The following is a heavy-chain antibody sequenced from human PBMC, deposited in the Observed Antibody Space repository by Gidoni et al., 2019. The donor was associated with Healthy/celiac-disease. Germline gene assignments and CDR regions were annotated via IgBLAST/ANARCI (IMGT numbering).Heavy chain of an antibody. D-gene: IGHD1-26*01. CDR2: ISGSGGST. Sequence: EVQLLESGGGLVQPGGSPRLSCAASGFTFSSYAMSWVRQAPGKGLEWVSAISGSGGSTYYADSVKGRFTISRDNSKNTLYLQMNSLRAEDTAVYYCAKDSYSGSYYGGWDFDYWGQGTLVTVSS. J-gene: IGHJ4*02. CDR3: AKDSYSGSYYGGWDFDY. V-gene: IGHV3-23*01. CDR1: GFTFSSYA.